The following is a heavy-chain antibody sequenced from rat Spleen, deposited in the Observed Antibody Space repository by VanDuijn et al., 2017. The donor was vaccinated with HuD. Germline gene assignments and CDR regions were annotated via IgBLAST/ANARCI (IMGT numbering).Heavy chain of an antibody. CDR2: ISGSSGT. J-gene: IGHJ3*01. Sequence: EVQLVESGGGLVQPGRSLKLSCVASGITFSDSGMNWIRQAPGKGLEWVAYISGSSGTIYYADTGRGSFTISRDNAKNTLYLQLSSLRYEGTALYYCVTSYFGYKRFLYWGQGTLVTVSS. V-gene: IGHV5-34*01. CDR1: GITFSDSG. CDR3: VTSYFGYKRFLY. D-gene: IGHD1-9*01.